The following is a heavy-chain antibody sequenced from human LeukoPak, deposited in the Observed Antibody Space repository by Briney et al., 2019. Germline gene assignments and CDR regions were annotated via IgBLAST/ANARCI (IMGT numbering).Heavy chain of an antibody. CDR1: GFTFRTYS. CDR3: ARDGGYSGFDADC. D-gene: IGHD5-12*01. J-gene: IGHJ4*02. V-gene: IGHV3-48*01. CDR2: ISDSSAM. Sequence: GGSLRLSCAASGFTFRTYSMKWVRQAPGKGLEWVSYISDSSAMYYADSVRGRFTISRENDKNSLFLQMNSLRAEDTAVYYCARDGGYSGFDADCWGQGTRVTVSS.